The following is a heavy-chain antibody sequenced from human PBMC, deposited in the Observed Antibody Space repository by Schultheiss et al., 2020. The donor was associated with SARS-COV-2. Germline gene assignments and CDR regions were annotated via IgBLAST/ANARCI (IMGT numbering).Heavy chain of an antibody. Sequence: GSLRLSCAVSGFSFNSYAMSWVRQAPGKGLEWVSAISGNGVSTYYADSVKGRFTSSRDNSKNTLYLQMNSLRAEDTAVYYCAKAIRGITTYSSSWYGLEAYYYYGMDVWGQGTTVTVSS. J-gene: IGHJ6*02. CDR3: AKAIRGITTYSSSWYGLEAYYYYGMDV. D-gene: IGHD6-13*01. V-gene: IGHV3-23*01. CDR2: ISGNGVST. CDR1: GFSFNSYA.